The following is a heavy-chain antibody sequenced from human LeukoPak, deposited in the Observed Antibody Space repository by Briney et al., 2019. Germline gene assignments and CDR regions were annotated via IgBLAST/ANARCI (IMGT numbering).Heavy chain of an antibody. D-gene: IGHD3-9*01. CDR3: ARGDDILTGYYPGFDP. J-gene: IGHJ5*02. CDR2: INHSGST. CDR1: GGSFSGYY. Sequence: PSETLSLTCAVYGGSFSGYYWSWIRQPPGKGLEWIGEINHSGSTNYNPSLKSRVTISVDTSKNQFSLKLSSVTAADTAVYYCARGDDILTGYYPGFDPWGQGTLVTVSS. V-gene: IGHV4-34*01.